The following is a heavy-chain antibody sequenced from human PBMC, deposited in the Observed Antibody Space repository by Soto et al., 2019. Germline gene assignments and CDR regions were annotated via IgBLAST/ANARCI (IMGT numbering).Heavy chain of an antibody. D-gene: IGHD2-15*01. CDR1: GYTFTGYY. V-gene: IGHV1-46*01. J-gene: IGHJ6*02. Sequence: ASVKVSCKASGYTFTGYYMHWVRQAPGQGLEWMGIINPSGGSTSYAQKFQGRVTMTRDTSTSTVYMELSSLRSEDTAVYYCARDVVVVVAAPPGLYYYYGMDVWGQGTTVTVSS. CDR2: INPSGGST. CDR3: ARDVVVVVAAPPGLYYYYGMDV.